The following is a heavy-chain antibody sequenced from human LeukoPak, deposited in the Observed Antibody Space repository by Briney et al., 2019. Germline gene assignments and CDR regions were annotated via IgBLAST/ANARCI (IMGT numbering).Heavy chain of an antibody. CDR2: INHSGST. J-gene: IGHJ6*03. CDR3: ARVQDGYYYYYYMDV. Sequence: SETLSLTCAVYGGSFSGYYWSWIRQPPGKGLEWIGEINHSGSTNYNPSFKSRVTISVDTSKNQFSLKLSSVAAADTAVYYCARVQDGYYYYYYMDVWGKGTTVTVSS. D-gene: IGHD2-15*01. CDR1: GGSFSGYY. V-gene: IGHV4-34*01.